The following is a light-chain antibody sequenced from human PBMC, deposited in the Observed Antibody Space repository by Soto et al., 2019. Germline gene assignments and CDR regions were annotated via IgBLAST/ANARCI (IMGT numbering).Light chain of an antibody. J-gene: IGKJ5*01. V-gene: IGKV3-15*01. CDR3: QQYNHWSLIS. CDR1: QSVTMK. Sequence: RHSPATLSVSARENDTLSCRTSQSVTMKLAWYQQKPGRAPRLLIYDTSTRATDIPARFSGSGSGTEFTLTISRLQSEDFAVYFCQQYNHWSLISFGQGTRLEIK. CDR2: DTS.